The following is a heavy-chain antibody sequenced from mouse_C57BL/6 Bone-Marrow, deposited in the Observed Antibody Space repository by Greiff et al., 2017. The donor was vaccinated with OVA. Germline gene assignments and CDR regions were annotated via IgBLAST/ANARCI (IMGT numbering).Heavy chain of an antibody. CDR3: ARYYGSTLDY. D-gene: IGHD1-1*01. CDR2: INPNYGTT. V-gene: IGHV1-39*01. Sequence: LMEPGASVKISCKASGYSFTDSNMNWVKQSNGKSLEWIGVINPNYGTTSYNQKFKGKATLTVDQSSSTAYMQLNSLTSEDSAVYYCARYYGSTLDYWGQGTTLTVSS. CDR1: GYSFTDSN. J-gene: IGHJ2*01.